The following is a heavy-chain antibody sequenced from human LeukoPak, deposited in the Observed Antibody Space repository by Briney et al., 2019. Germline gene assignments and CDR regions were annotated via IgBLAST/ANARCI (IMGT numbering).Heavy chain of an antibody. CDR3: ARDLLGYCSGGSCCLDY. V-gene: IGHV1-18*04. J-gene: IGHJ4*02. D-gene: IGHD2-15*01. Sequence: ASVKVSCKASGYTFTSYGISWVRQAPGQGLEWMGWISAYNGNTNYAQKLQGRVTMTTDTSTSTAYMELRSLRSDDTAVYYCARDLLGYCSGGSCCLDYWGQGTPVTVSA. CDR1: GYTFTSYG. CDR2: ISAYNGNT.